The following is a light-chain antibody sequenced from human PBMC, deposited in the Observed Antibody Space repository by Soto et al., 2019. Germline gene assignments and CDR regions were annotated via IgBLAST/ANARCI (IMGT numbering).Light chain of an antibody. CDR3: QQYNNWPPFT. CDR2: GAS. Sequence: EIVITQSPATLSVSPGERATLSCRASQSVSSNLAWYQQKPGQAPRLLIYGASTRATGIPARFSGSGSGTEFTLTISSLQSEDFAVYYCQQYNNWPPFTVGPGTKVDSK. V-gene: IGKV3-15*01. J-gene: IGKJ3*01. CDR1: QSVSSN.